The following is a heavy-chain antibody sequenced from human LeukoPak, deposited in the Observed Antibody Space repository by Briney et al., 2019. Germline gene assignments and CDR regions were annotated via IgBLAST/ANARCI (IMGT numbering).Heavy chain of an antibody. D-gene: IGHD6-19*01. Sequence: ASVTVSCKASGYTFTSCYMHWVRQAPGQGLEWMGIINPTGDSTTYAQKFQGRITMTRDTSASTVYMELSSLRSEDTAVYYCARELSRSSGYDYWGQRTLVTVSS. J-gene: IGHJ4*02. CDR2: INPTGDST. V-gene: IGHV1-46*01. CDR3: ARELSRSSGYDY. CDR1: GYTFTSCY.